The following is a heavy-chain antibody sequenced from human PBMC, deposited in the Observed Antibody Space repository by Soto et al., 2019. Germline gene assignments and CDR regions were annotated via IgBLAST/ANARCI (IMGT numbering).Heavy chain of an antibody. CDR1: GFSFSSYV. Sequence: EVQLLESGGGLVQSGGSLRLSCTASGFSFSSYVMSWVRQAPGKGLEWVSEISADDGSTYYADSEKGRFTISRDNSKNTVDLQMNSLRADDTAVYYCAKAGYSFFFDYWGQGTLVTVSS. V-gene: IGHV3-23*01. CDR2: ISADDGST. CDR3: AKAGYSFFFDY. D-gene: IGHD5-18*01. J-gene: IGHJ4*02.